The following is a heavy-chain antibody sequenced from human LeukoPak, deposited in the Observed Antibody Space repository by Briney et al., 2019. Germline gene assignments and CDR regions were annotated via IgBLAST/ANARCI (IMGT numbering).Heavy chain of an antibody. CDR3: AKGSSFDY. J-gene: IGHJ4*02. D-gene: IGHD6-13*01. Sequence: SETLSLTCTVSGGSISSSSYYWGWIRQPPGKGLEWIESIYYNGSTYYNPSLKSRVTISVDTSKNQFSLKLSSVTAADTAVYYCAKGSSFDYWGQGTLVTVSS. CDR2: IYYNGST. V-gene: IGHV4-39*07. CDR1: GGSISSSSYY.